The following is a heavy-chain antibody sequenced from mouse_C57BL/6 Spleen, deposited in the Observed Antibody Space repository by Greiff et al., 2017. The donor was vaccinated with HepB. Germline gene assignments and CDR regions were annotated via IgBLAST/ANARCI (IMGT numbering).Heavy chain of an antibody. CDR3: ARGYGYWYFDV. CDR1: GYTFTSYW. Sequence: VQLQQSGAELVRPGTSVKLSCKASGYTFTSYWMHWVKQRPGQGLEWIGVIDPSDSYTNYNQKFKGKATLTVDTSSSTAYMQLSSLTSEDSAVYYCARGYGYWYFDVWGTGTTVTVSS. J-gene: IGHJ1*03. V-gene: IGHV1-59*01. D-gene: IGHD2-2*01. CDR2: IDPSDSYT.